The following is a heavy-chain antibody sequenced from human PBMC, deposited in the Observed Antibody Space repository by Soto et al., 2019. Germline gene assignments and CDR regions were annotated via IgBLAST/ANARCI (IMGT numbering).Heavy chain of an antibody. Sequence: QVQLVQSGAEVKKPGASVKVSCKASGYTFTSYYMHWVRQAPGQGLEWMGLINPSGGSTSYAQKCQGRVTMTRDTATSTVYMELSSLRSEDTAVYYCARDLNESGGGDYWGQGTLVTVSS. D-gene: IGHD1-1*01. J-gene: IGHJ4*02. V-gene: IGHV1-46*01. CDR1: GYTFTSYY. CDR2: INPSGGST. CDR3: ARDLNESGGGDY.